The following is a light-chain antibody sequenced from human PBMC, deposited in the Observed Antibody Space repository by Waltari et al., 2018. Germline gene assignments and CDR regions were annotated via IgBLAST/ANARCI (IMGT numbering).Light chain of an antibody. J-gene: IGLJ2*01. Sequence: QSALTQPPSPSGSPGQSVPIPCTGTSSDVGGYKYVPWYQFHPGKAPKLLIYEVFKRPSGVPDRFSGSKSGNTASLIVSGLQAEDEAEYYCSSYAGNNFVVFGGGTQLTVL. CDR3: SSYAGNNFVV. CDR2: EVF. V-gene: IGLV2-8*01. CDR1: SSDVGGYKY.